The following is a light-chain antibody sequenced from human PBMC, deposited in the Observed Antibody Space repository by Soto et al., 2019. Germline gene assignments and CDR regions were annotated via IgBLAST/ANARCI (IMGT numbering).Light chain of an antibody. CDR1: QDISSW. Sequence: DIQMTQSPSSVSASVGDSVNITCRASQDISSWLAWYQQKPGKAPKLLIYSASNLQSGVPSRFSGSGSGTDYTLTISSLQPEDFATYYCQQAYTFPPWVFGQGTKVDIK. V-gene: IGKV1-12*01. CDR3: QQAYTFPPWV. J-gene: IGKJ1*01. CDR2: SAS.